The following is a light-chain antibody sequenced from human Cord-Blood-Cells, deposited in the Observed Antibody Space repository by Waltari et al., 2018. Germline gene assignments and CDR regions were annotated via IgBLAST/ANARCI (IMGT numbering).Light chain of an antibody. CDR3: QQSYSTPRT. V-gene: IGKV1-39*01. J-gene: IGKJ1*01. Sequence: DIQMTQSPSSLSASVGDRVTITCRASQSISSYLDWYQQKPGKSHKLLLYAASSLQSGVPLRFSGSGSGTDFTLTISSLQAEDFATYYCQQSYSTPRTFGQGTKVEIK. CDR2: AAS. CDR1: QSISSY.